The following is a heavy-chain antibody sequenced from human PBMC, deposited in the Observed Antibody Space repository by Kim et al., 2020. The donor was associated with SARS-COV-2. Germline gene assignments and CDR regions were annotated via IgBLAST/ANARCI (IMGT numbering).Heavy chain of an antibody. J-gene: IGHJ3*02. CDR3: ARERDYDSSGYSRGAFDI. V-gene: IGHV1-69*01. D-gene: IGHD3-22*01. Sequence: QGRVTITADESTSTAYMELSSLRSEDTAVYYCARERDYDSSGYSRGAFDIWGQGTMVTVSS.